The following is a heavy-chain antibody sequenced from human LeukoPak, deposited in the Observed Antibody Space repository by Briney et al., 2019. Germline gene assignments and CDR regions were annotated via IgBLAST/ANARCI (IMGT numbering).Heavy chain of an antibody. CDR2: ISANNGDT. CDR1: GYSFTSYG. D-gene: IGHD3-10*01. V-gene: IGHV1-18*01. J-gene: IGHJ6*02. Sequence: AASVTVSFKASGYSFTSYGVSWVRQAPGQGLEWMGWISANNGDTNFAQKLQGRVTMTTDTSTSTAYMELRSLSSDDTAVYYCARPSGKYYYGMDVWGQGTTVTVSS. CDR3: ARPSGKYYYGMDV.